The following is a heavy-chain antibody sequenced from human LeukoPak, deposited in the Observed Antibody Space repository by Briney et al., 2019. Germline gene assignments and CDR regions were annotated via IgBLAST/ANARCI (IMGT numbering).Heavy chain of an antibody. CDR3: ARVRYPGLAAAGNFGY. D-gene: IGHD6-13*01. J-gene: IGHJ4*02. CDR1: GGSFSGYY. CDR2: INHSGST. Sequence: PSETLSLTCAVYGGSFSGYYWSWIRQPPGKGLEWIGEINHSGSTNYNPSLKSRVTISVDTSKNQFSLKLSSVTAADTAVYYCARVRYPGLAAAGNFGYLGQGTLVNGSS. V-gene: IGHV4-34*01.